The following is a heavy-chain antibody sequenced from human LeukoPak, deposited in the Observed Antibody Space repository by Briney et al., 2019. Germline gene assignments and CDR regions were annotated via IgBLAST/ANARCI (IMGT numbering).Heavy chain of an antibody. D-gene: IGHD3-10*01. J-gene: IGHJ3*02. Sequence: SETLSLTCAASGGSISSGGYSWSWIRQPPGKGLEWIGYIYHSGSTYYNPSLKSRVTISVDRSKNQFSLKLSSVTAADTAVYYCARARIWFGAHARAFDIWGQGTMVTVSS. CDR2: IYHSGST. CDR1: GGSISSGGYS. V-gene: IGHV4-30-2*01. CDR3: ARARIWFGAHARAFDI.